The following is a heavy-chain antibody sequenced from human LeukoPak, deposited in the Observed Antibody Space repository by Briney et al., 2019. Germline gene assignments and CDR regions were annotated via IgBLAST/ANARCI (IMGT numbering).Heavy chain of an antibody. CDR2: MNPNSGNT. V-gene: IGHV1-8*01. Sequence: ASVKVSCKASGYTFTSYDINWVRQATGQGLEWMGWMNPNSGNTGYAQKFQGRVTMTRNTSISTAYMELGSLRSEDTAVYYCARGKTITMVQGVIFYWGQGTLVTVSS. D-gene: IGHD3-10*01. CDR3: ARGKTITMVQGVIFY. CDR1: GYTFTSYD. J-gene: IGHJ4*02.